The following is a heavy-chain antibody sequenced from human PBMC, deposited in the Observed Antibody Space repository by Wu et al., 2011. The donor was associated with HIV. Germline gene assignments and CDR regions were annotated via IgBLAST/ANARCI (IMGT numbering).Heavy chain of an antibody. D-gene: IGHD2-15*01. Sequence: SVKVSCKASGYTFTSYGISWVRQAPGQGLEWMGWISAYNGNTNYAQKLQGRVTMTTDTSTSTAYMELRSLRSDDTAVYYCARRAPCSGGSCGVDFDYWGQGTLVTVSS. CDR2: ISAYNGNT. CDR3: ARRAPCSGGSCGVDFDY. CDR1: GYTFTSYG. V-gene: IGHV1-18*01. J-gene: IGHJ4*02.